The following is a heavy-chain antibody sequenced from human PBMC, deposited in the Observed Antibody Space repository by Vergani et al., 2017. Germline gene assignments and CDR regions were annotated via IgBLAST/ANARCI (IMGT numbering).Heavy chain of an antibody. D-gene: IGHD7-27*01. CDR1: GGTFSSYT. J-gene: IGHJ3*02. V-gene: IGHV1-69*09. CDR3: ARVVTGGDAFDI. Sequence: QVQLVQSGAEVKKPGASVKVSCKASGGTFSSYTISWVRQAPGQGLEWMGRIIPILGIANYAQKFQGRVTITADKSTSXAYMELSSLRSEDTAVYYCARVVTGGDAFDIWGQGTMVTVSS. CDR2: IIPILGIA.